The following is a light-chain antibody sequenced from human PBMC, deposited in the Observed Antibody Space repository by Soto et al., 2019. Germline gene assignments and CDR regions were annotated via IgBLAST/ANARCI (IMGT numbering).Light chain of an antibody. Sequence: DIQMTQSPSTLSGSVGDRVTITCRASQGISSYLAWYQQKSGKAPKLLISAASTLQSGVPSRFSGSGSGTDFTLTISSLQPEDFATYYCQQLNTYPLTFGGGTKVDIK. CDR1: QGISSY. CDR3: QQLNTYPLT. V-gene: IGKV1-9*01. CDR2: AAS. J-gene: IGKJ4*01.